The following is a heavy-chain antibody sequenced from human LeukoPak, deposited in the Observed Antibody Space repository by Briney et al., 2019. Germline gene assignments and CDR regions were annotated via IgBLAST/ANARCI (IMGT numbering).Heavy chain of an antibody. V-gene: IGHV1-2*02. J-gene: IGHJ5*02. Sequence: ASVKVSCKASGYTFTSYGISWVRQAPGQGLEWMGWINPNSGGTSSAQKSQGRVTMTRDTSITTVYMEVSWLTSDDTAIYYCARADRLHGGPYLIGPWGQGTLVTVSS. CDR1: GYTFTSYG. D-gene: IGHD2-21*01. CDR3: ARADRLHGGPYLIGP. CDR2: INPNSGGT.